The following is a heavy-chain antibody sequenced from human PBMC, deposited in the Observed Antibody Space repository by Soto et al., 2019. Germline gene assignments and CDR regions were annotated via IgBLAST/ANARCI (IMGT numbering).Heavy chain of an antibody. Sequence: SETLSLTCTVSGGSISSYYWSWIRQPPGKGLEWIGYIYYSGSTNYNPSLKSRVTISVDTSKNQFSLKLSSVTAADTAVYYCARESRGRVVAVREGDYYYYYGMDVWGQGTTVTVSS. CDR1: GGSISSYY. D-gene: IGHD2-15*01. V-gene: IGHV4-59*01. J-gene: IGHJ6*02. CDR2: IYYSGST. CDR3: ARESRGRVVAVREGDYYYYYGMDV.